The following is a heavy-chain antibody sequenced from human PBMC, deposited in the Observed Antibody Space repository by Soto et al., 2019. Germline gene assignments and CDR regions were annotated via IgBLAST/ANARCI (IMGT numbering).Heavy chain of an antibody. D-gene: IGHD3-10*01. V-gene: IGHV3-23*01. CDR2: ISGSGGST. CDR1: GFTFSSYA. J-gene: IGHJ4*02. Sequence: GGSLRLSCAASGFTFSSYAMSWVRQAPGKGLEWVSAISGSGGSTYYADSVKGRFTISRDNSKNTLYLQMNSLRAEDTAVYYCAKDRRVWFGELLSTKYPYYFDYWGQGTLVTAAS. CDR3: AKDRRVWFGELLSTKYPYYFDY.